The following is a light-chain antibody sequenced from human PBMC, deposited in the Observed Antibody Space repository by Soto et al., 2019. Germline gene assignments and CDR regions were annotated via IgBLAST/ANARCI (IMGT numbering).Light chain of an antibody. V-gene: IGKV1-9*01. J-gene: IGKJ5*01. CDR1: QGISSY. Sequence: DIQLTQSPSFLSASVGDRVTITCRASQGISSYLAWYQQTPGKAPKLLIYASSILQSGVPSRFSGSGSGTEFTLTIRSLQPDDFATYYCQQLNNFPVTFGQGTQLAI. CDR3: QQLNNFPVT. CDR2: ASS.